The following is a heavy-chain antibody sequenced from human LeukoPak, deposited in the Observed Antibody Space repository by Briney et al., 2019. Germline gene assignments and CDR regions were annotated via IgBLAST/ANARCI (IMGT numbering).Heavy chain of an antibody. V-gene: IGHV1-18*01. D-gene: IGHD2-15*01. Sequence: ASVKVSCKASGYTFTSCGISWVRQAPGQGLEWMGWISAYNGNTKYAQKYQGRVTMTTDTSTTTAYMELRSLRSDDTAVCYCARVLRYCSGGNCYSGGLGYMDVWGKGTTVPISS. J-gene: IGHJ6*03. CDR2: ISAYNGNT. CDR3: ARVLRYCSGGNCYSGGLGYMDV. CDR1: GYTFTSCG.